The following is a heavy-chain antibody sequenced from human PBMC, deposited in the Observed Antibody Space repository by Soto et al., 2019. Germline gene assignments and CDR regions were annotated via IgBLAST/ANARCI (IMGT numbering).Heavy chain of an antibody. D-gene: IGHD6-13*01. Sequence: GGSLRLSCAASGFTFSSYAMSWVRQAPGKGLEWVSAISGSGGSTYYADSVKGRLTISRDNSKNTLYLQMNSLRAEDTAVYYCAKSYSSSVRGWFDPWGQGTLVTVSS. CDR2: ISGSGGST. CDR3: AKSYSSSVRGWFDP. J-gene: IGHJ5*02. V-gene: IGHV3-23*01. CDR1: GFTFSSYA.